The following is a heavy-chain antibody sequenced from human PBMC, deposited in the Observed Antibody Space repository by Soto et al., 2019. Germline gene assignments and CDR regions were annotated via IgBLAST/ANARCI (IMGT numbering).Heavy chain of an antibody. J-gene: IGHJ5*02. Sequence: SVRVSCKASGCTFSSYAISWVRQAPGQGREWMGGIIPIFGTTNYAQKFQGRVTITADESTSTAYMELSSLRSEDTAVYYCARDLGVEHQLLSGGGGTKNWFEPWGQGTQVTVSS. D-gene: IGHD2-2*01. CDR1: GCTFSSYA. V-gene: IGHV1-69*13. CDR2: IIPIFGTT. CDR3: ARDLGVEHQLLSGGGGTKNWFEP.